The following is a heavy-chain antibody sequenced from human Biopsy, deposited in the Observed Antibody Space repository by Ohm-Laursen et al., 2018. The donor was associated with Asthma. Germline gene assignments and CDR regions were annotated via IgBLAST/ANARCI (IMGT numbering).Heavy chain of an antibody. CDR3: ARGWNCGGDCYSLDY. V-gene: IGHV4-59*12. J-gene: IGHJ4*02. CDR1: GVSISSDY. D-gene: IGHD2-21*02. Sequence: GTLSLTCTVSGVSISSDYWSWIRQPPGKGLEWIGHIYYSGSTNYQPSLKNRVTISIDRSKNQFSLRLRSVTAADTAVYYCARGWNCGGDCYSLDYWGQGTLVTVSS. CDR2: IYYSGST.